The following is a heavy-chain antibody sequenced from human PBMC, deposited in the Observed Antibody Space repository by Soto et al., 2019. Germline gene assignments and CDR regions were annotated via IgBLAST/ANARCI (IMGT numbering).Heavy chain of an antibody. Sequence: VGSLRLSCAASGFTISTFAMTWVRQAPGKGLESVCGMTGSGATIHYADSVRGRFTISKDNSKNVLFLQMDYLRDEDTAIYYCAKDAVYNDGLWLMDSWGQGTLVTVSS. J-gene: IGHJ4*02. D-gene: IGHD2-21*01. CDR3: AKDAVYNDGLWLMDS. CDR1: GFTISTFA. V-gene: IGHV3-23*01. CDR2: MTGSGATI.